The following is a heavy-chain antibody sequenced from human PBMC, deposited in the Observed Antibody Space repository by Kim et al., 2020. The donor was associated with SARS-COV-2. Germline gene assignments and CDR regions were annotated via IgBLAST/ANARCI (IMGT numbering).Heavy chain of an antibody. CDR2: ISSSGSSI. V-gene: IGHV3-11*01. CDR1: GFTFSDYY. J-gene: IGHJ3*02. Sequence: GGSLRLSCAASGFTFSDYYMSWIRQAPGKGLEWVSYISSSGSSINYADSVKGRFTISRDNAKTSLYLQMNSLRAEDTAVYYCARVYSSSPDEAFDIWGQGTMVTVSS. CDR3: ARVYSSSPDEAFDI. D-gene: IGHD6-13*01.